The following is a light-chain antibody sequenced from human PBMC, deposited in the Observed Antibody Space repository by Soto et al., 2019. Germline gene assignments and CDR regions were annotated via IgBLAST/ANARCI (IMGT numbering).Light chain of an antibody. CDR1: SSNIGAGYD. CDR2: GNS. J-gene: IGLJ2*01. V-gene: IGLV1-40*01. Sequence: QSVLTQPPSVSGAPGQRVTISCTGSSSNIGAGYDVHWYQQLPGTAPKLLIYGNSNRPSGVPDRFSGSKSGTSASLAITGRQAEDEADYYCQYYESSLSAVVFGGGTKLTVL. CDR3: QYYESSLSAVV.